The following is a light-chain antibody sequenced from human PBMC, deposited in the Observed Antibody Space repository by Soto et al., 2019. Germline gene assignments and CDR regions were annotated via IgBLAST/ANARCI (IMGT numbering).Light chain of an antibody. V-gene: IGKV3-20*01. Sequence: EIVLKQSPGTLSLFPGERAILSCRASQSVDSINFAWYQQKPGQAPRLLMYGASSWAAGVPDRFSGSGSGTDFTLTISRLEPGDSAVYYWQQYGSSPYTFGQGTKLEIK. CDR3: QQYGSSPYT. J-gene: IGKJ2*01. CDR2: GAS. CDR1: QSVDSIN.